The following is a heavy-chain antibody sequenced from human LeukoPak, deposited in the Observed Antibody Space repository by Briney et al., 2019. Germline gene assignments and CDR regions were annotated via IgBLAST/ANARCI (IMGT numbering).Heavy chain of an antibody. Sequence: PGGSLRLSCAASGFTFSSYSMNWVRQAPGKGLEWVSSISSSSSYIYYADSVKGRFTISRDNAKNSLYLQMNSLRAEDTAVYYCARIRVGDGKPLVADYWGQGTLVTVSS. CDR3: ARIRVGDGKPLVADY. J-gene: IGHJ4*02. D-gene: IGHD2-21*01. CDR2: ISSSSSYI. V-gene: IGHV3-21*01. CDR1: GFTFSSYS.